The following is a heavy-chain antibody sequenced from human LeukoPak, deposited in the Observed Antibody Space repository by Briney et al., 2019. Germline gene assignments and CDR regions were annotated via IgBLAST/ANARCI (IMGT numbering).Heavy chain of an antibody. CDR1: GGSTSSTNYY. D-gene: IGHD1-1*01. Sequence: SETMSLTCTVSGGSTSSTNYYWGWIRQPPGKGLEWIGSIYYSGSTYYNPSLKSRLTISLNTSKNKLSLRLSSVTAADTAFYYCARRYNWNDRWDWGQGTLVTVSP. CDR2: IYYSGST. V-gene: IGHV4-39*07. CDR3: ARRYNWNDRWD. J-gene: IGHJ4*02.